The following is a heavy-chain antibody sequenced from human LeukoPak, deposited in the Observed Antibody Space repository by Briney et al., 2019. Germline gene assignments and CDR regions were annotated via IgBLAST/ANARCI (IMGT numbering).Heavy chain of an antibody. D-gene: IGHD2-15*01. V-gene: IGHV3-49*03. CDR3: SRVRCSGLGGRFDAFDI. CDR1: GFSFVDYA. Sequence: GGSLRLSCTSSGFSFVDYAVSWFRRAPGKGLEWVGFIRSKPYGGTTESAASVKGRFTISRDDSRGIAYLQMNSLETEDTAVYYCSRVRCSGLGGRFDAFDIWGLGTLVTVSS. CDR2: IRSKPYGGTT. J-gene: IGHJ3*02.